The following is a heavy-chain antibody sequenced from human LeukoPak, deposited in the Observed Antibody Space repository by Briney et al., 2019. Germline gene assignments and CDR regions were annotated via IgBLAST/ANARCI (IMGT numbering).Heavy chain of an antibody. D-gene: IGHD1-26*01. CDR2: IYYSGST. CDR1: GGSISSSSYY. Sequence: SETLSLTCTVSGGSISSSSYYWGWIRQPPGKGLEWIGSIYYSGSTYYNPSLKSRVTISVDTSKNQFSLKLSSVTAADTAVYYCARGVGATFGNWGQGTLVTVSP. CDR3: ARGVGATFGN. J-gene: IGHJ4*02. V-gene: IGHV4-39*01.